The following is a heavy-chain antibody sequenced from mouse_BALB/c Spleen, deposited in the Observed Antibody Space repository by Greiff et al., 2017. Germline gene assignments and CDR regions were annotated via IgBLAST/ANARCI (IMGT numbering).Heavy chain of an antibody. D-gene: IGHD1-1*01. CDR2: IRLKSNNYAT. V-gene: IGHV6-6*02. Sequence: EVKLMESGGGLVQPGGSMKLSCVVSGFTFSNYWMNWVRQPPGKGLEWVAEIRLKSNNYATHSAESVQGRFTISRDDSKSSVYLQMNNLRAEDTGIYYCTRNYGSSHWYFDVWGAGTTVTVSA. J-gene: IGHJ1*01. CDR1: GFTFSNYW. CDR3: TRNYGSSHWYFDV.